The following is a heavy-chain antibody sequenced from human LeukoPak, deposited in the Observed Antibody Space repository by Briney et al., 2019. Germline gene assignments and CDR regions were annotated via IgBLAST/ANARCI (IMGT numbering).Heavy chain of an antibody. CDR2: ISSRSSTI. CDR1: GFTLSRYW. J-gene: IGHJ6*03. V-gene: IGHV3-48*01. D-gene: IGHD3-10*01. CDR3: ARVLSNYYMDV. Sequence: GGSLRLSCAASGFTLSRYWMSWVRQARGKGVEGVSYISSRSSTIYYADSVKGRFTISRDTATNSLSLQITSLRAEDTAVYYCARVLSNYYMDVWGKGTTVTVSS.